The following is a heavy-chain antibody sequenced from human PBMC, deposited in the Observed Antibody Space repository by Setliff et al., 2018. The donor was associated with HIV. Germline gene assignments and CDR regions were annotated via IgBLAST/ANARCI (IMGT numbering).Heavy chain of an antibody. V-gene: IGHV3-23*03. J-gene: IGHJ3*02. CDR2: VYTDDSNT. Sequence: LRLSCAASEFAFSNYWMSWVRQAPGKGLEWVSIVYTDDSNTYYAESVKGRFTISRDNSKNTLYLQMNSLRAEDTAVYYCAKHFLLWSNAFHIWGQGTMVTVSS. CDR1: EFAFSNYW. CDR3: AKHFLLWSNAFHI. D-gene: IGHD2-21*01.